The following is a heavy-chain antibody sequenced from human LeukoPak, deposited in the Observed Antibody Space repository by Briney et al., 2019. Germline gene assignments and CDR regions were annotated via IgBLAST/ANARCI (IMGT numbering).Heavy chain of an antibody. Sequence: GGSLRLSCAASGFTFSSYGMHWVRQAPGKGLEWVAVIWHDGSNKYYAASVKGRFTISRDNSKNTLYLQMNSLRAEDTAVYYCAKDSPGTGMDVWGQGTTVTVSS. J-gene: IGHJ6*02. CDR2: IWHDGSNK. D-gene: IGHD1-1*01. CDR3: AKDSPGTGMDV. V-gene: IGHV3-30*02. CDR1: GFTFSSYG.